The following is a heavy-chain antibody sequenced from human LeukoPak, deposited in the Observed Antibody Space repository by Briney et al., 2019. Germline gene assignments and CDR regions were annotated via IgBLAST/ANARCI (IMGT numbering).Heavy chain of an antibody. CDR2: ISSNGRNT. V-gene: IGHV3-64*04. Sequence: GGSLRLSCSASGFAFSSYAMHWVRQAPGRGLEYVSTISSNGRNTYYSASVKGRITLSRDNSKNALSLQMNSLRDDDTAVYYCARDPQHTWFDPWGQGTQVTVSS. CDR3: ARDPQHTWFDP. J-gene: IGHJ5*02. CDR1: GFAFSSYA.